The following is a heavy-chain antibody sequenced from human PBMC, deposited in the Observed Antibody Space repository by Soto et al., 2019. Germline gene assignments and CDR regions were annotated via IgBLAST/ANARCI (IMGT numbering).Heavy chain of an antibody. V-gene: IGHV3-33*01. CDR1: GFTFSSYG. CDR3: ARDTPDGVVGATGCFDY. CDR2: IWYDGSNK. D-gene: IGHD1-26*01. J-gene: IGHJ4*02. Sequence: GGSLRLSCAASGFTFSSYGMHWVRQAPGKGLEWVAVIWYDGSNKYYADSVKGRFTISRDNSKNTLYLQMNSLRAEDTAVYYCARDTPDGVVGATGCFDYWGQGTLVTVSS.